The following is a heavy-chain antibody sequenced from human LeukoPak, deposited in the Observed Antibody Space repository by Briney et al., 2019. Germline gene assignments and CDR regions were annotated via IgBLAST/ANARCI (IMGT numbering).Heavy chain of an antibody. CDR2: IYSGGST. J-gene: IGHJ4*02. D-gene: IGHD3-22*01. Sequence: GGSLRLSCAASGFTVSSNYMSWVRQAPGKGLEWVSVIYSGGSTYYADSVKGRFTISRDNSKNTLYLQMNSLRAEDTAVYYCARAQPTDYYDSSGYFDYWGQGTLVTVSS. CDR1: GFTVSSNY. V-gene: IGHV3-53*01. CDR3: ARAQPTDYYDSSGYFDY.